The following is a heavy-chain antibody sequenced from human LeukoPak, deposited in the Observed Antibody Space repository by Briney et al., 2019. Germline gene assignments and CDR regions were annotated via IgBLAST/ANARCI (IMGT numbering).Heavy chain of an antibody. Sequence: GGSLRLSCAASGFTFSSYPMSWVRQAPGKGLQWVSAISNGGGSAYYADSVKGRITISRDNSKSTLYLQMNSLRAEDTAIYYCAKDAVGAGYYWGQGTLVTVSS. V-gene: IGHV3-23*01. D-gene: IGHD1-26*01. CDR3: AKDAVGAGYY. CDR1: GFTFSSYP. J-gene: IGHJ4*02. CDR2: ISNGGGSA.